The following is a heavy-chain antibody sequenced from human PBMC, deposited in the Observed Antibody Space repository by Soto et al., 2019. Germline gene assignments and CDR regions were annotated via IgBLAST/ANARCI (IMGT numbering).Heavy chain of an antibody. CDR2: ISSSGGTP. CDR1: GFSFSIYV. D-gene: IGHD3-22*01. V-gene: IGHV3-23*01. CDR3: AKGLYDNSGYYYTD. Sequence: EVQLLESGGGLVQPGGSLRVSCAASGFSFSIYVMTWVRQAPGKGLEWVSSISSSGGTPYYEDSVKGRFTISRDISKDTLFLQMHSLRAEDTAVYFCAKGLYDNSGYYYTDWGQGTLVTVSS. J-gene: IGHJ4*02.